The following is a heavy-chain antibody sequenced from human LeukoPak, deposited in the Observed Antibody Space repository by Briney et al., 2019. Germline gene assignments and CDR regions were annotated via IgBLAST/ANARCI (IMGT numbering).Heavy chain of an antibody. CDR1: GGSISSYY. V-gene: IGHV4-59*01. CDR2: IYYSGST. D-gene: IGHD6-19*01. CDR3: AGAGYNSAWAYFDY. Sequence: SETLSLTCTVSGGSISSYYWSWIRQPPGKGLEWIGYIYYSGSTNYNPSLKSRVTISVDTSKNQFSLKLSSVTAADTAVYYCAGAGYNSAWAYFDYGGQGTLVTVSS. J-gene: IGHJ4*02.